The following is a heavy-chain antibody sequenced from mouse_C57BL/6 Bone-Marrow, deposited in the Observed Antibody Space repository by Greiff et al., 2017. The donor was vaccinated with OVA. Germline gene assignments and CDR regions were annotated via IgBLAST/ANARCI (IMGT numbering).Heavy chain of an antibody. CDR3: ARVPYYYGSSSYYFDY. Sequence: EVQLLESGPGLAKPSQTLSLTCSVTGYSITSDYWNWIRKFPGNKLEYMGYISYSGSTYYNPSLKSRISITRDTSKNQYYLQLNSVTTEDTATYYCARVPYYYGSSSYYFDYWGQGTTLTVSS. J-gene: IGHJ2*01. D-gene: IGHD1-1*01. CDR1: GYSITSDY. CDR2: ISYSGST. V-gene: IGHV3-8*01.